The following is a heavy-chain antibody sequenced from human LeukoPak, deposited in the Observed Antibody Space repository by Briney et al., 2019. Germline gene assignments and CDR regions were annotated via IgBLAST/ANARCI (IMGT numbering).Heavy chain of an antibody. D-gene: IGHD5-12*01. CDR2: IYHSGNT. CDR3: ARVRSSGYDWIPYYYYMDV. Sequence: SETLSLTCTVSGYSISTSYYWGWIRQPPGKGLEWIGSIYHSGNTNYNPSLKSRVTISVDTSKNQFSLKLSSVTAADTAVYYCARVRSSGYDWIPYYYYMDVWGKGTTVTISS. CDR1: GYSISTSYY. V-gene: IGHV4-38-2*02. J-gene: IGHJ6*03.